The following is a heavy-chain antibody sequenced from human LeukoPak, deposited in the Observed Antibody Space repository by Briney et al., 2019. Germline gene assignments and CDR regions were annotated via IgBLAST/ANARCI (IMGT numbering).Heavy chain of an antibody. V-gene: IGHV3-64D*06. J-gene: IGHJ4*02. CDR1: GFTFNSYT. D-gene: IGHD3-9*01. Sequence: GGSLRLSCSASGFTFNSYTIHWVRQAPGKGLEFVSAITNNGGNTYYADSVKGRFTISRDNSKNTVYLQMSSLRAEDTAVYYCVIVRGYFDSSGSDYWGQGTLVTVSS. CDR2: ITNNGGNT. CDR3: VIVRGYFDSSGSDY.